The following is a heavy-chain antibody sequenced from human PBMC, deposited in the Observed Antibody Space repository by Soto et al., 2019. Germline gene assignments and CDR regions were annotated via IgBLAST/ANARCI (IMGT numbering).Heavy chain of an antibody. CDR1: GFTFSSYA. V-gene: IGHV3-23*01. CDR2: ISGSGGST. J-gene: IGHJ4*02. CDR3: AKDLGYCSGGSCYYFDY. D-gene: IGHD2-15*01. Sequence: EVQLLESGGGLVQPGGSLRLSCAASGFTFSSYAMSWVRQAPGKGLEWVSAISGSGGSTYYADSVKGRFTISSDNSKNTLYLQMNSLRAEDTAVYYCAKDLGYCSGGSCYYFDYWGQGTLVTVSS.